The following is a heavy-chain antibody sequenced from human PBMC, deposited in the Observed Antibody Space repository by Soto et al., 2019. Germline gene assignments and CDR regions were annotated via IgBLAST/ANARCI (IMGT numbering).Heavy chain of an antibody. Sequence: GGSLRLSCADSGFTFSNYAMTWVRQAPGKGLEWVSSVVDSGASTYYADSVRGRFTISRDNSKNTLYLQMTSLRAEDTAVYYCAKRRSSGSHYVDYWGQGALVTVSS. CDR2: VVDSGAST. J-gene: IGHJ4*02. V-gene: IGHV3-23*01. CDR1: GFTFSNYA. D-gene: IGHD6-19*01. CDR3: AKRRSSGSHYVDY.